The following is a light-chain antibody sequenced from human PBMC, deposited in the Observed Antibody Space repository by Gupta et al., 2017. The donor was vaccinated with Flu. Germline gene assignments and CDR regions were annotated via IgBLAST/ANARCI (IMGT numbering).Light chain of an antibody. V-gene: IGKV3-20*01. J-gene: IGKJ1*01. Sequence: EIVLTPSPGTLSLSTGESGTLSCWASQNISSRFLAWYQQKFGQAPRLLMYGAFYRATGIPDSFSGSACGTDFTLTITRLEPADFAVYFCHLHGSSPWTFGQGTKVEIK. CDR1: QNISSRF. CDR2: GAF. CDR3: HLHGSSPWT.